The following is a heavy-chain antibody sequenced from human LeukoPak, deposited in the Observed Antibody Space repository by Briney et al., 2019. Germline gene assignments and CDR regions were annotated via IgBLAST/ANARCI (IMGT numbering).Heavy chain of an antibody. CDR3: ARDRSSTGPREFDY. CDR1: GGSINGYY. V-gene: IGHV4-4*07. D-gene: IGHD4-17*01. CDR2: IYTTGSTSGST. Sequence: SETLSLTCTVSGGSINGYYWSWMRQPAGKGLEWIGRIYTTGSTSGSTSYHPSLKSRVTMSLDTSKNQFSLKLSSVTAADTAVYYCARDRSSTGPREFDYRGQGTLLTVSS. J-gene: IGHJ4*02.